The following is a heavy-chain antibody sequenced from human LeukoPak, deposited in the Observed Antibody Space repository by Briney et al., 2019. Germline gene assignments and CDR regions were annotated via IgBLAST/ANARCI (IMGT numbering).Heavy chain of an antibody. Sequence: GGSLRLSCAASGFTFSDYYINWIRQAPGKGLEWVSYISSGGSTIYYADSVKGRFTISRDNAKNSLYLQMNSPRAEDTAVYYCARDRTGYSSDGAFDIWGQGTMVTVSS. V-gene: IGHV3-11*01. CDR3: ARDRTGYSSDGAFDI. CDR2: ISSGGSTI. D-gene: IGHD3-9*01. CDR1: GFTFSDYY. J-gene: IGHJ3*02.